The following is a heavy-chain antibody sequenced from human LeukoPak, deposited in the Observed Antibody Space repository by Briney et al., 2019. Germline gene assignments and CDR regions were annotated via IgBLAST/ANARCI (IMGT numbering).Heavy chain of an antibody. CDR2: ISDIGSST. CDR1: GFTFSSYA. V-gene: IGHV3-23*01. CDR3: AKAITMIVITPGY. Sequence: PGGSLRPSCAASGFTFSSYAMSWVRQAPGKGLEWVSVISDIGSSTYYADSVKGRFTISRDNSKNTLYLQMNSLGADDTAVYYCAKAITMIVITPGYWGQGTLVTVSS. J-gene: IGHJ4*02. D-gene: IGHD3-22*01.